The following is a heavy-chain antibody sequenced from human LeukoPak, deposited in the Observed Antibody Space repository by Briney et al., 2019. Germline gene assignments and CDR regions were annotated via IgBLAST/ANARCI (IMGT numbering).Heavy chain of an antibody. D-gene: IGHD3-10*01. CDR3: AKERGWFGDLSYSFDS. CDR1: GFTLGTFG. Sequence: GGSARLCCAASGFTLGTFGMHWVRQAPGKGLEGVAFIRHDGSNKYYADSVKGRFAISRDNSKNTLYLQMNSLSSEDTAVYYCAKERGWFGDLSYSFDSWGQGTLVTVSS. V-gene: IGHV3-30*02. CDR2: IRHDGSNK. J-gene: IGHJ4*02.